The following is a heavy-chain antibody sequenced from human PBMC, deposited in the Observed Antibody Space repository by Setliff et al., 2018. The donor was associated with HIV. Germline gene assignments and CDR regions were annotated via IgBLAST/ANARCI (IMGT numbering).Heavy chain of an antibody. Sequence: PSETLSLTCAVYGGSFNDYYWTWIRQPPGKGLEWIGEIDHSGSTKYHASLKSRVTISIDTAKNQISLKLSSVTAADTAVYYCARGRGSSSSWPIDYWGQGTLVTVSS. CDR1: GGSFNDYY. CDR3: ARGRGSSSSWPIDY. D-gene: IGHD6-13*01. V-gene: IGHV4-34*01. J-gene: IGHJ4*02. CDR2: IDHSGST.